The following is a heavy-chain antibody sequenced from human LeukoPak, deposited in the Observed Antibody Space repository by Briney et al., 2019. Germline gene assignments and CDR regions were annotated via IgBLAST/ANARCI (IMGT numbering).Heavy chain of an antibody. D-gene: IGHD6-13*01. CDR3: AREYKSSSPLKGYYYYGMDV. J-gene: IGHJ6*02. V-gene: IGHV3-48*02. CDR1: GFTFSSYS. Sequence: PGGSLRLSCAASGFTFSSYSMNWVRQAPGKGLEGVSYISSSSGTIYYADSVKGRFTISRDNAKNSLYLQMNSLRDEDTAVYYCAREYKSSSPLKGYYYYGMDVWGQGTTVTVSS. CDR2: ISSSSGTI.